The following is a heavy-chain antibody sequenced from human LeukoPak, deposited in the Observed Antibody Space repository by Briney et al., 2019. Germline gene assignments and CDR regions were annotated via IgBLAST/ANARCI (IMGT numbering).Heavy chain of an antibody. CDR2: IYIDGST. Sequence: GGSLRLSCAASGLTVSSNYMSWVRQAPGKGLEWVSTIYIDGSTYYTDSVKGRFTISRDNSKNTLYLQMNSLRAEDTAVYYCSKKGQADDNGKPDWGQGTLVTVSP. J-gene: IGHJ4*02. CDR1: GLTVSSNY. D-gene: IGHD1-1*01. V-gene: IGHV3-53*01. CDR3: SKKGQADDNGKPD.